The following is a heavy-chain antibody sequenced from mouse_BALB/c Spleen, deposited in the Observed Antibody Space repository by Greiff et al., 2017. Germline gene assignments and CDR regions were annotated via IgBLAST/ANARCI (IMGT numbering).Heavy chain of an antibody. CDR1: GYSITSGYY. J-gene: IGHJ3*01. V-gene: IGHV3-6*02. CDR3: ASKVHY. Sequence: ESGPGLVKPSQSLSLTCSVTGYSITSGYYWNWIRQFPGNKLEWMGYISYDGSNNYNPSLKNRISITRDTSKNQFFLKLNSVTTEDTATYYCASKVHYWGQGTLVTVSA. CDR2: ISYDGSN.